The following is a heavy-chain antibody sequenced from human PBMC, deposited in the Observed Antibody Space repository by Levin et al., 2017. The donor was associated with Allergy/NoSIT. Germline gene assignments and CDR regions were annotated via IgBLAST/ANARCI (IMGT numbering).Heavy chain of an antibody. Sequence: SETLSLTCTVSGGSISSSSYYWGWIRQPPGKGLEWIGSIYYSGSTYYNPSLKSRVTISVDTSKNQFSLKLSSVTAADTAVYYCARARVAVAASRVDWFDPWGQGTLVTVSS. J-gene: IGHJ5*02. CDR2: IYYSGST. D-gene: IGHD6-19*01. CDR1: GGSISSSSYY. CDR3: ARARVAVAASRVDWFDP. V-gene: IGHV4-39*07.